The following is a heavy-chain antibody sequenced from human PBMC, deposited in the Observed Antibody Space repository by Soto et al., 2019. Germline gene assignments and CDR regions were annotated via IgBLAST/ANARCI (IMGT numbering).Heavy chain of an antibody. Sequence: QVPLVQSGAEVKKPGASVKGSCKASGYTFTSYALDWVRQAPGQRLEWMGGINAGNGDTKYSQNFQGRVTITRDTSATTAYMELSSLRYEDTAVYYCAREALRFCTSTSCSTDWFDPWGQGTLVTVSS. J-gene: IGHJ5*02. CDR1: GYTFTSYA. CDR3: AREALRFCTSTSCSTDWFDP. V-gene: IGHV1-3*01. CDR2: INAGNGDT. D-gene: IGHD2-2*01.